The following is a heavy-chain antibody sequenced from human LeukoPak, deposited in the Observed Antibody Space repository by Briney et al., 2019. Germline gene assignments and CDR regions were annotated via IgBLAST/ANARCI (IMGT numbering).Heavy chain of an antibody. V-gene: IGHV1-2*02. J-gene: IGHJ6*03. Sequence: SVKVSCKASGYTFTGYYMHWVRQAPGQGLEWMGWINPNSGGTNYAQKFQGRVTMTRDTSISTAYMELSRLRSDDTAVYYCARDGAPGDYYYYYMDVWGKGTTVTVPS. CDR3: ARDGAPGDYYYYYMDV. D-gene: IGHD1-26*01. CDR1: GYTFTGYY. CDR2: INPNSGGT.